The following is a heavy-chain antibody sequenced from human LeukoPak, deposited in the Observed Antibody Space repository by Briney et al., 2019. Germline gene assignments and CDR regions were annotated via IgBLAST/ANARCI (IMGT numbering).Heavy chain of an antibody. D-gene: IGHD1-26*01. Sequence: GGSLRLSCAAPGFTFSGYGMSWVRQAPGKGLEWVSSISNTGGSTYYADSVKGRFTISRDNSKNTLYLQMNSLRAEDTAVYYCAKGRGTGVTTPGAFDIWGQGTMVTVSS. J-gene: IGHJ3*02. V-gene: IGHV3-23*01. CDR2: ISNTGGST. CDR3: AKGRGTGVTTPGAFDI. CDR1: GFTFSGYG.